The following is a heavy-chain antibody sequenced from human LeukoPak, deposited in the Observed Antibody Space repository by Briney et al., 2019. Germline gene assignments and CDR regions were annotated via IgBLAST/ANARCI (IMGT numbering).Heavy chain of an antibody. V-gene: IGHV4-34*01. CDR2: INHSGST. CDR1: GGSISSYY. Sequence: PSETLSLTCTVSGGSISSYYWSWIRQPPGKGLEWIGEINHSGSTNYNPSLKSRVTISVDTSKDQFSLKLSSVTAADTAVYYCARGWAFGYRGQGTLVTVSS. D-gene: IGHD3-10*01. J-gene: IGHJ4*02. CDR3: ARGWAFGY.